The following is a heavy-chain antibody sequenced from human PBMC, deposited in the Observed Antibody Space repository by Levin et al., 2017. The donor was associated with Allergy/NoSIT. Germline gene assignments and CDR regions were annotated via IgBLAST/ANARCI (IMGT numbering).Heavy chain of an antibody. Sequence: SCTVSGDTISSYSWSWIRQPPGKGLEWIGQIYYNGSTYYNPSLKSRVTISVDTSKTHFSLKLSSVTAADTAIFYCARTRPLPPDGHYGMDAWGQGTTVTVSS. CDR1: GDTISSYS. CDR2: IYYNGST. V-gene: IGHV4-59*01. J-gene: IGHJ6*02. D-gene: IGHD4-17*01. CDR3: ARTRPLPPDGHYGMDA.